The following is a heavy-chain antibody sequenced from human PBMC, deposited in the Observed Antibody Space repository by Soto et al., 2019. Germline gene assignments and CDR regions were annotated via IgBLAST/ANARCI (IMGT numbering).Heavy chain of an antibody. Sequence: QVQLQESGPGLVKPSQTLSLTCTVSGGSISSGDYYWSWIRQPPGKGLEWIGYIYYSGSTHYKPTLQCLVTIAADTSKNQSSLKLSFVTAADTAVYYCASAAPVVTGVWGQGTTVTVSS. V-gene: IGHV4-30-4*01. D-gene: IGHD3-22*01. CDR2: IYYSGST. J-gene: IGHJ6*02. CDR1: GGSISSGDYY. CDR3: ASAAPVVTGV.